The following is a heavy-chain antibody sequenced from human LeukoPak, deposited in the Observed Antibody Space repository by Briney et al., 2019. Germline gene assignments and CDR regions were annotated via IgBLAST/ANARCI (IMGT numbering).Heavy chain of an antibody. V-gene: IGHV3-30*02. CDR1: GFTFSSYG. CDR2: IRYDGGNK. Sequence: GGSLRLSCAASGFTFSSYGMHWVRQAPGKGLEWVTFIRYDGGNKYYADSVKGRFTISRDNSKNTLYLQMNSLRAEDTAVYYCAKDITSDGLVVDYWGQGTLVTVPS. CDR3: AKDITSDGLVVDY. J-gene: IGHJ4*02. D-gene: IGHD1-26*01.